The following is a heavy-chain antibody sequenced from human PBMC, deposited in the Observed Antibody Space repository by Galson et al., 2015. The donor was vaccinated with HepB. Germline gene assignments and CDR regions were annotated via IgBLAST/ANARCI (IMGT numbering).Heavy chain of an antibody. J-gene: IGHJ5*02. Sequence: SVKVSCKASGGTFSSYAISWVRQAPGQGLEWMGGIIPIFGTANYAQKFQGRVTITADESTSTAYMELSSLRSEDTAVYYCARGGLGFGELGEWDWFDPWGQGTLVTVSS. V-gene: IGHV1-69*13. CDR1: GGTFSSYA. D-gene: IGHD3-10*01. CDR3: ARGGLGFGELGEWDWFDP. CDR2: IIPIFGTA.